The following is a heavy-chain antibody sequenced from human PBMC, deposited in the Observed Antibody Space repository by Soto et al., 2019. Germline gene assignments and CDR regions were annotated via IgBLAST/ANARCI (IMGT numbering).Heavy chain of an antibody. V-gene: IGHV5-51*01. Sequence: FWGVRISKKNGKGLDGMGLIFPGDSATRYSPPFQGQVTISADKSISTAYLQWNSLKASDTALYYCARQELLALSGYYDSSGPAAYWGQGALVTVSS. CDR2: IFPGDSAT. CDR3: ARQELLALSGYYDSSGPAAY. J-gene: IGHJ4*02. D-gene: IGHD3-22*01. CDR1: FW.